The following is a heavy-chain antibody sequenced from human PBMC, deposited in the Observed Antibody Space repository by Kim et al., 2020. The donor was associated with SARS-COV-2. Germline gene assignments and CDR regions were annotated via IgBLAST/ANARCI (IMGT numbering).Heavy chain of an antibody. J-gene: IGHJ4*02. V-gene: IGHV3-48*02. CDR3: ARDLGTTYYYDSRG. Sequence: ADCVKGRITISRDNAKNSLYLQMNSLRDEDTAVYYCARDLGTTYYYDSRGWGQGTLVTVSS. D-gene: IGHD3-22*01.